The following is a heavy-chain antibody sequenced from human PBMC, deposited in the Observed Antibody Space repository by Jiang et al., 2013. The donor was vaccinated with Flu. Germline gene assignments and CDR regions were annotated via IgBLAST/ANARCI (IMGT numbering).Heavy chain of an antibody. D-gene: IGHD3-22*01. V-gene: IGHV1-69*01. CDR2: IIPIFGTA. CDR3: AREWVYYDSSGYPGAFDI. J-gene: IGHJ3*02. CDR1: GGTFSSYA. Sequence: GAEVKKPGSSVKVSCKASGGTFSSYAISWVRQAPGQGLEWMGGIIPIFGTANYAQKFQGRVTITADESTSTAYMELSSLRSEDTAVYYCAREWVYYDSSGYPGAFDIWGQGTMVTVSS.